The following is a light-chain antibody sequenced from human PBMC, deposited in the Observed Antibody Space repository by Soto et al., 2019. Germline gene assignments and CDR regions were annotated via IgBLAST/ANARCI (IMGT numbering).Light chain of an antibody. J-gene: IGKJ4*01. Sequence: EIVLTQSPATLSLSPGERATLSCRVSQSVSSYLAWYQQKPGQAPRLLIYDASNRATGIPARFSGSGSVTDFTLTISSLEPEDFAVYYCQQRSNWPLTFGGGTKVEIK. V-gene: IGKV3-11*01. CDR2: DAS. CDR1: QSVSSY. CDR3: QQRSNWPLT.